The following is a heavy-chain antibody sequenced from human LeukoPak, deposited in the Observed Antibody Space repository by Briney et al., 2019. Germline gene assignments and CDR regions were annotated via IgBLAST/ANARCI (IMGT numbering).Heavy chain of an antibody. CDR2: IYYSGST. Sequence: SETLSLTCAVSGVSISSGGYYWSCIRPHPGKGLEWIGYIYYSGSTYSNPSLKSRPTKSVDTSKNQFSLKLSSVAAADTAVYYCATYSGITMIRGRSWFGYGMDVWGQGTTVTVSS. D-gene: IGHD3-10*01. CDR3: ATYSGITMIRGRSWFGYGMDV. V-gene: IGHV4-31*11. J-gene: IGHJ6*02. CDR1: GVSISSGGYY.